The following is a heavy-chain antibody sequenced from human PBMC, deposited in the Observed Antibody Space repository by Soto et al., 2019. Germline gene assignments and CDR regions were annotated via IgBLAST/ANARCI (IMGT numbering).Heavy chain of an antibody. V-gene: IGHV3-66*04. J-gene: IGHJ3*02. CDR3: ARPILWFGEGAFDI. D-gene: IGHD3-10*01. CDR1: GFTVSSNY. Sequence: EVQLVESGGGLVQPGGSLRLSCAASGFTVSSNYMSWVRQAPGKGLEWVSVIYSGGSTYYADSVKGRFTISRDNSKNTLYLQMNSLRAEDTAVYYCARPILWFGEGAFDIWGQGTMVTVSS. CDR2: IYSGGST.